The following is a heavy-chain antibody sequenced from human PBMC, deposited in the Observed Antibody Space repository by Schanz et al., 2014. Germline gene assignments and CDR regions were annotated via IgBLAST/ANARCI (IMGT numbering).Heavy chain of an antibody. CDR3: ASDGSGRYTGFDY. D-gene: IGHD1-26*01. CDR2: IGPDSGST. CDR1: GYTYIAYD. Sequence: QVQLVQSGAEVKPPGASVRVSCKASGYTYIAYDMHWVRQAPGQGLEWMGRIGPDSGSTTYAQKFQGGVTVTRDTSISTAYMELWRLGSEDTAMYYCASDGSGRYTGFDYWGQGTLVTVSS. V-gene: IGHV1-2*06. J-gene: IGHJ4*02.